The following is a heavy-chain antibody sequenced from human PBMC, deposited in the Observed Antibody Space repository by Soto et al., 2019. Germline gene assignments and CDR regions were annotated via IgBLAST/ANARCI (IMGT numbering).Heavy chain of an antibody. CDR1: GGSISTGGNY. J-gene: IGHJ5*01. V-gene: IGHV4-31*03. Sequence: QVQLQESGPGLVKPSQTLSLTCTVSGGSISTGGNYWSWIRQHPGKGLEWIGPIYHSGSTYYNPSRMRRVXXXVXXSKAHSSLPRSPASASVTAVYYCVRARGFCSGCSFYSGFAFWGQGALVTVSS. D-gene: IGHD2-15*01. CDR2: IYHSGST. CDR3: VRARGFCSGCSFYSGFAF.